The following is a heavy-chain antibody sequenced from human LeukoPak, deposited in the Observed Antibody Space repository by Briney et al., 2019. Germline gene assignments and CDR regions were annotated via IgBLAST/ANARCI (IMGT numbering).Heavy chain of an antibody. CDR3: ARGAAGYYYYMDV. V-gene: IGHV1-2*02. Sequence: GASVKVSCKASGYTFTGYYMHWVRQAPGQGLEWMGWINPNSGGTNYAQKFQGRVTMTRDTSISTAYMELSRLRSDDTAVYHCARGAAGYYYYMDVWGKGTTVTVSS. D-gene: IGHD6-25*01. CDR2: INPNSGGT. J-gene: IGHJ6*03. CDR1: GYTFTGYY.